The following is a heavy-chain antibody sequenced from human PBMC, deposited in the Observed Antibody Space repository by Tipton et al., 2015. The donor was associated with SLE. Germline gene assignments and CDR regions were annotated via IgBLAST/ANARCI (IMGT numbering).Heavy chain of an antibody. V-gene: IGHV3-21*01. J-gene: IGHJ6*04. CDR3: ARVGTGTHKPPRAPLDV. CDR1: GFTFSSYS. D-gene: IGHD1-7*01. CDR2: ISSSSSYI. Sequence: SLRLSCAASGFTFSSYSMNWVRQAPGKGLEWVSSISSSSSYIYYADSVKGRFTISRDNAKNSLYLQMNSLRAEDTAVYYCARVGTGTHKPPRAPLDVWGKGTTVTVSS.